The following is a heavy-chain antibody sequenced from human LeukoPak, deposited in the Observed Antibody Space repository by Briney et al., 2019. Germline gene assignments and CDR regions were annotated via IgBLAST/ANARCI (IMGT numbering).Heavy chain of an antibody. J-gene: IGHJ4*02. Sequence: PGGSLRLSCAASGFIVSGDFMSWVRQAPGKGLEWVSVIYSDGSTYYADSVKGRFTISRDNSKNTLYLQMNSLRAEDTALYFCAKKAQYNGNYPLDYWGQGTLVTVSS. CDR3: AKKAQYNGNYPLDY. CDR2: IYSDGST. V-gene: IGHV3-53*01. CDR1: GFIVSGDF. D-gene: IGHD1-26*01.